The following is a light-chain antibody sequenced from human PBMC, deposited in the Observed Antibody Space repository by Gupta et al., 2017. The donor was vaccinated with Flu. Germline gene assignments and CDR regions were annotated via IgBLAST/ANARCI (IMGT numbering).Light chain of an antibody. Sequence: HSVLITPPSQSAGPGPKVTISCTGSSSNIGADYAVHWYQQFPGTAPKLLIYDNNNRPSGVPDRFSGSKSGTSASLAITGLQAEDEADYYCQSYDSSLRGSVFGGGTKVTVL. CDR3: QSYDSSLRGSV. CDR2: DNN. J-gene: IGLJ3*02. CDR1: SSNIGADYA. V-gene: IGLV1-40*01.